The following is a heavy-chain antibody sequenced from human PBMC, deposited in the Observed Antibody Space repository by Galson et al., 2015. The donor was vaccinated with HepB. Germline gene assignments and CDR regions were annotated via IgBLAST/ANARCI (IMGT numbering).Heavy chain of an antibody. D-gene: IGHD6-19*01. Sequence: SLRLSCAASGFTVSSNYMSWVRQAPGKGLEWVSVIYSGGSTYYADSVKGRFTISRDNSKNTLCLQMNSLRAEDTAVYYCARDPGTGSSGRYGWFDPWGQGTLVTVSS. CDR3: ARDPGTGSSGRYGWFDP. CDR2: IYSGGST. CDR1: GFTVSSNY. J-gene: IGHJ5*02. V-gene: IGHV3-66*02.